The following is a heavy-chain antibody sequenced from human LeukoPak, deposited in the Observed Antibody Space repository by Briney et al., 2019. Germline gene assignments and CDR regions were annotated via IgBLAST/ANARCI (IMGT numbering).Heavy chain of an antibody. D-gene: IGHD3-22*01. Sequence: PGGSLRLSCAASGFTFSSYAMHWVRQAPGKGLEWVAVISYDGSNKYYADSVKGRFTISRDNSKNTLYLQMNSLRAEDTAVYYCARDYYDSSGYYCDYWGQGTLVAVSS. V-gene: IGHV3-30-3*01. CDR3: ARDYYDSSGYYCDY. J-gene: IGHJ4*02. CDR2: ISYDGSNK. CDR1: GFTFSSYA.